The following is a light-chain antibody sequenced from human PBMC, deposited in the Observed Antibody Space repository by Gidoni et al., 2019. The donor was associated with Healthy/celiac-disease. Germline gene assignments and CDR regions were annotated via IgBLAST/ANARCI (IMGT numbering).Light chain of an antibody. Sequence: EIVLTQSPGTLSLSPGERATLSCRASQSVSSSYLAWYQQKPGQAPRLLIYGASSRATGIPDRFSGSGSGTDFTLTISRLEPEDCAVYYCQQYGSSHTFXQXTKLEIK. CDR1: QSVSSSY. CDR3: QQYGSSHT. J-gene: IGKJ2*01. CDR2: GAS. V-gene: IGKV3-20*01.